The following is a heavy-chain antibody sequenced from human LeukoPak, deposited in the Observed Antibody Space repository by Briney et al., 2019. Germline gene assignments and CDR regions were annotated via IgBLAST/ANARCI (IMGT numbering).Heavy chain of an antibody. CDR3: ARRAAGTPWFDP. Sequence: GGSLRLSCAASGFTFSSYGMHWVRQAPGKGLEWVAYIQNDGSNEQYADSVKGRFSISRDSSKNILYLQMNSLRAEDTAVYYCARRAAGTPWFDPWGQGTLVTVSS. CDR1: GFTFSSYG. D-gene: IGHD6-13*01. V-gene: IGHV3-30*02. CDR2: IQNDGSNE. J-gene: IGHJ5*02.